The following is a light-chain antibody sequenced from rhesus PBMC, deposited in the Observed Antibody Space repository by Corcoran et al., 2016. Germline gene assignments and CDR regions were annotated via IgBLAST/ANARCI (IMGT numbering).Light chain of an antibody. CDR2: EAS. V-gene: IGLV2-32*02. CDR1: SSDIGGYNY. Sequence: QAALTQPRSVSGSPGQSVTISCTGTSSDIGGYNYVSWYEQHPGTAPKLMIYEASKRPSGVSDRFSGSKSGNTASLTISGLQAEDEADYYCSSSAGSNTLVFGSGTTLTVL. J-gene: IGLJ6*01. CDR3: SSSAGSNTLV.